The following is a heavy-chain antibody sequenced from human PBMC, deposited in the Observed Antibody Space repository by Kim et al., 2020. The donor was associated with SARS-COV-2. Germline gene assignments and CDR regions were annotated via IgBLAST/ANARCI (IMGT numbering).Heavy chain of an antibody. V-gene: IGHV4-34*01. J-gene: IGHJ4*02. CDR1: GGSFSGYY. CDR3: ARRLWGWLQPTTYYFDY. D-gene: IGHD5-12*01. CDR2: INHSGST. Sequence: SETLSLTCAVYGGSFSGYYWCWIRKPPGKGLEWNGEINHSGSTNYNPSLKRRVTITVATSKIEFSLKLSSVTAAATAVYYFARRLWGWLQPTTYYFDYWGQGTLVTVSS.